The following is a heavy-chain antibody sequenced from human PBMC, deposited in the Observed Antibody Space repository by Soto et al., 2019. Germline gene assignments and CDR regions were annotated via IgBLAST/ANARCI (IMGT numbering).Heavy chain of an antibody. Sequence: GGSLRLSCVASGFTVSGNYMSWVRQAPGKGLEWVSVIYGGGGIYYADSVKGRFIISRDNSRNILFLQMNSLRAEDTGVYYCASVDSAVAYYFDYWGQGTLVTVSS. D-gene: IGHD2-2*01. V-gene: IGHV3-66*01. CDR3: ASVDSAVAYYFDY. CDR2: IYGGGGI. J-gene: IGHJ4*02. CDR1: GFTVSGNY.